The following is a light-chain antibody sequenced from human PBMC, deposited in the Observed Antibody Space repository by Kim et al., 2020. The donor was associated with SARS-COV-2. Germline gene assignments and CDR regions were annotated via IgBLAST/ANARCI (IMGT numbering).Light chain of an antibody. Sequence: VMTQSPATLSVSPGEGATLSCRASQSVSSNLAWYQQKPGQAPRLLIYRASTRATGMPARFSGSGSRTEYTLTISSLQSEDFAVYYCHQYNSWPYTFGQGTKLEI. V-gene: IGKV3-15*01. CDR1: QSVSSN. CDR3: HQYNSWPYT. CDR2: RAS. J-gene: IGKJ2*01.